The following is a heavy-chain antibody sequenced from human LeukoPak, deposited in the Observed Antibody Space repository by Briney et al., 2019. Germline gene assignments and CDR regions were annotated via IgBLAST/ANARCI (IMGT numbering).Heavy chain of an antibody. CDR2: IYYSGST. D-gene: IGHD4-17*01. V-gene: IGHV4-31*03. Sequence: SETLSLTCTVSGGSISSGGYYWSWIRQHPGKGLEWIGYIYYSGSTYYNPSLKSRVTISVDTSKNQFSLKLSSVTAAGTAVYYCARLVIAYGEAYYYGMDVWGQGTTVTVSS. CDR3: ARLVIAYGEAYYYGMDV. J-gene: IGHJ6*02. CDR1: GGSISSGGYY.